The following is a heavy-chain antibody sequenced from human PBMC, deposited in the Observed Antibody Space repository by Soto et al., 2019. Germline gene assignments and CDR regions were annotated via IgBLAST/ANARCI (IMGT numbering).Heavy chain of an antibody. D-gene: IGHD3-10*01. CDR3: ARVGWGSYFDYYYYGMDV. V-gene: IGHV6-1*01. Sequence: AQTLSFTCAISGDSVSSNSAAWNWIRQSPSRGLEWLGRTYYRSKWYNDYAVSVKSRITINPDTSKNQCSLQLNSVTPEDTAVYYCARVGWGSYFDYYYYGMDVWGQGTTVTVSS. CDR1: GDSVSSNSAA. J-gene: IGHJ6*02. CDR2: TYYRSKWYN.